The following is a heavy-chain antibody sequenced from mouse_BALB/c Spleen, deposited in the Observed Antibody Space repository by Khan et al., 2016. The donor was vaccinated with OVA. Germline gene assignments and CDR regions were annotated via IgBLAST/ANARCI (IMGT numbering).Heavy chain of an antibody. CDR1: GYSITTDYA. Sequence: EVQLQESGPGLVKPSQSLSLTCTVTGYSITTDYAWNWIRQFPGNKLEWMGFISYSGNTKYNPSLKSLISITRNTSKNQFFLQLKSVTTEDTARYYCARVNGGDFDYWGQGTTLTVSS. CDR3: ARVNGGDFDY. V-gene: IGHV3-2*02. CDR2: ISYSGNT. J-gene: IGHJ2*01.